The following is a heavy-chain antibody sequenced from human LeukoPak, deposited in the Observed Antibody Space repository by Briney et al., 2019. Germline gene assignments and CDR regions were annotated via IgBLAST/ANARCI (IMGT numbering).Heavy chain of an antibody. CDR3: ANLGGVY. CDR1: GGSISSSSYY. Sequence: SETLSLTCTVSGGSISSSSYYWGWIRQPPGKGLEWIGGIYYSGSTYYNPSLKSRVTISVDTSKNQFSLKLSSVTAADTAVYYCANLGGVYWGQGTLVTVSS. CDR2: IYYSGST. D-gene: IGHD3-10*01. J-gene: IGHJ4*02. V-gene: IGHV4-39*07.